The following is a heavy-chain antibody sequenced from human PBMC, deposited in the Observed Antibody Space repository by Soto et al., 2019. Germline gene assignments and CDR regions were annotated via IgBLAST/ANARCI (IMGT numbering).Heavy chain of an antibody. CDR1: GGSISSYY. J-gene: IGHJ4*02. D-gene: IGHD3-22*01. CDR2: IYYSGST. CDR3: ARERYDSSGYPSVDY. V-gene: IGHV4-59*01. Sequence: SETLSLTCTVSGGSISSYYWSWIRQPPGKGLEWIGYIYYSGSTNYNPSLKSRVTISVDTSKNQFSRKLSSVTAADTAVYYCARERYDSSGYPSVDYWGQGTLVTVSS.